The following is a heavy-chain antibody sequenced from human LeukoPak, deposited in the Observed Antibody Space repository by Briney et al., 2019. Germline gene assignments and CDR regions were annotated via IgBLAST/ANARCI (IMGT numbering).Heavy chain of an antibody. J-gene: IGHJ5*02. D-gene: IGHD6-13*01. CDR2: ISAYNGNT. Sequence: ASVKVSCKASGYTFTSYGISWVRQAPGQGLEWMGWISAYNGNTNYAQKLQGRVTMTTDTSTSTAYMELRSLRSDDTAVYYCARLEGQLVGNNWFDPWGQGTLVTVSS. V-gene: IGHV1-18*01. CDR3: ARLEGQLVGNNWFDP. CDR1: GYTFTSYG.